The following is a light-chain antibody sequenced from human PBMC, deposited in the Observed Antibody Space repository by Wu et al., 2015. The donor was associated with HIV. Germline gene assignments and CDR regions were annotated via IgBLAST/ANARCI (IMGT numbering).Light chain of an antibody. CDR2: ATS. J-gene: IGKJ1*01. CDR1: QSVSSTF. Sequence: EIVLTQSPGTLSLSPGERATLSCRASQSVSSTFLAWYQQKPGQAPRLLIYATSSRATGIPDRFSGSGSGTDFTLTISSLEPEDFAVYYCQQYDSPPGTFGQGTKVEIK. CDR3: QQYDSPPGT. V-gene: IGKV3-20*01.